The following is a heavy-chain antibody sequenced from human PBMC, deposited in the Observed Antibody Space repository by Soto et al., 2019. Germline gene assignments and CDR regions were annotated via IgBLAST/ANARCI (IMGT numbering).Heavy chain of an antibody. D-gene: IGHD6-13*01. Sequence: PSDTLSLTCAVSGGSINSYFYIWVRQPPGKGLEWIGSVYYTGTTDYNPSLKSRVTISVDTSKTQFSLNLRSVTAADTAVYYCARDLAAVPRAFDYWGRGTLVTVSS. CDR1: GGSINSYF. J-gene: IGHJ4*02. CDR2: VYYTGTT. CDR3: ARDLAAVPRAFDY. V-gene: IGHV4-59*01.